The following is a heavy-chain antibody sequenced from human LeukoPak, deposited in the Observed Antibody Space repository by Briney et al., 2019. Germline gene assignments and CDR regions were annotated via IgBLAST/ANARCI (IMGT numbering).Heavy chain of an antibody. V-gene: IGHV4-39*01. J-gene: IGHJ4*02. CDR2: IYYSGST. CDR1: GGSIKSSSYY. D-gene: IGHD3-22*01. CDR3: ASGYYDSSGYYSLFHY. Sequence: SETLSLTCTASGGSIKSSSYYWGWIRQPPGKGLEWIGSIYYSGSTYYNPSLKSRVTISVDTSKNQFSLKLSSVTAADTAVYYCASGYYDSSGYYSLFHYWGQGTLVTVSS.